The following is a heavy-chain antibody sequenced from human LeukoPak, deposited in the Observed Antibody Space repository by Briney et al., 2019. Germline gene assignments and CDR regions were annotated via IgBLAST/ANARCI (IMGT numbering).Heavy chain of an antibody. CDR3: AREQRPLFDILTGYSVFYYYYYMDV. J-gene: IGHJ6*03. Sequence: GASVKVSCKASGYTFTGYYMHWVRQAPGQGLEWMGWINPNSGGTNYAQKFQGRVTMTRDTSISTAYMELSRLRSDDTAVYYCAREQRPLFDILTGYSVFYYYYYMDVWGKGTTVTVSS. CDR2: INPNSGGT. V-gene: IGHV1-2*02. CDR1: GYTFTGYY. D-gene: IGHD3-9*01.